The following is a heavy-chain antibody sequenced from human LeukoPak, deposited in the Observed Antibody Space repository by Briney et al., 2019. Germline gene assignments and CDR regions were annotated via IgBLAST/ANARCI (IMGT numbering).Heavy chain of an antibody. CDR1: GYTFTGYY. Sequence: RASVKVSCKASGYTFTGYYMHWVRQAPGQGLEWMGWINPNSGGTNYAQKFQGRVTMTRDTSISTAYMELSRLRSDDTAVYYCANGERYYGSGSYYLSWGQGTLVTVSS. J-gene: IGHJ5*02. CDR2: INPNSGGT. CDR3: ANGERYYGSGSYYLS. V-gene: IGHV1-2*02. D-gene: IGHD3-10*01.